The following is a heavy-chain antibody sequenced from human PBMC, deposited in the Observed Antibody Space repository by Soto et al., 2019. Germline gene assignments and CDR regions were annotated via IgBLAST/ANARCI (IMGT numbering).Heavy chain of an antibody. CDR1: GGTFSSYA. CDR3: ARQGSNEYYYYGMDV. V-gene: IGHV1-69*12. D-gene: IGHD3-10*01. Sequence: QVQLVQSGAEVKKPGSSVKVSCKASGGTFSSYAINWVRRAPGQGLEWMGGIIRIFGTPDYAQRFQGRVTITADESTSTAYIELSSLRSEDTAVYYCARQGSNEYYYYGMDVWGQGTTVTVSS. J-gene: IGHJ6*02. CDR2: IIRIFGTP.